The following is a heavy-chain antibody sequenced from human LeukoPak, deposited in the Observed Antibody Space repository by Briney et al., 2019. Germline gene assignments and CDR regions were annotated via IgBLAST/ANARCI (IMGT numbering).Heavy chain of an antibody. Sequence: SETLSLTCTVSTDSINTYYWNWLRQPAGKGREWIGRIYTTGTTDYNPSLKSRVTMSVDTSKNHFSLKMTSLTAADTAVYYCARGVDTALVSGGYNFFDPWGQGILVTVSS. CDR2: IYTTGTT. V-gene: IGHV4-4*07. CDR3: ARGVDTALVSGGYNFFDP. J-gene: IGHJ5*02. D-gene: IGHD5-18*01. CDR1: TDSINTYY.